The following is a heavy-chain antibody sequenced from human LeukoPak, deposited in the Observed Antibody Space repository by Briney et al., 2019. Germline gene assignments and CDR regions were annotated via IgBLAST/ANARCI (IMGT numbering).Heavy chain of an antibody. J-gene: IGHJ4*02. CDR3: AKHRPPTYIAVAAPFDY. V-gene: IGHV3-23*01. CDR1: GFTFSSYA. CDR2: ISGSGGST. D-gene: IGHD6-19*01. Sequence: GGSLRLSCAASGFTFSSYAMSWVRQAPGKGLEWVSVISGSGGSTYYADSVKGRFTISRDNSKNTLYLQMNSLRAEDTAVYYCAKHRPPTYIAVAAPFDYWGQGTLVTVSS.